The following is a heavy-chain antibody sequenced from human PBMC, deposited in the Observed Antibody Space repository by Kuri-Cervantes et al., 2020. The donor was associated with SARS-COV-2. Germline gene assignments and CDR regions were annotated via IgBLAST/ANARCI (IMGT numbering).Heavy chain of an antibody. D-gene: IGHD6-19*01. J-gene: IGHJ4*02. CDR2: INHSGST. CDR1: GGSFSGYY. V-gene: IGHV4-34*01. CDR3: ARDIAVASGYYFDY. Sequence: SQTLSLTCAVYGGSFSGYYWSWIRQPPGKGLEWIGEINHSGSTYYNPSLKSRVTISVDTSKNQFSLKLSSVTAADTAVYYCARDIAVASGYYFDYWGQGTLVTVSS.